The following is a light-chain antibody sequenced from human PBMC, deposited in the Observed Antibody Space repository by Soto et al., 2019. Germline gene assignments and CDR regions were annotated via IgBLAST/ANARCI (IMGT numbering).Light chain of an antibody. V-gene: IGLV2-14*03. CDR2: GVS. Sequence: QSVLTQPASVSGSPGQSITIPCTGTSSDIGGYDHVSWYQQHPGKAPKLLVYGVSNRPSGVSDRFSGSKSANTASLTISGLQAEDEADYYCNSYTTSSSLYVFGTGTKVTVL. CDR1: SSDIGGYDH. J-gene: IGLJ1*01. CDR3: NSYTTSSSLYV.